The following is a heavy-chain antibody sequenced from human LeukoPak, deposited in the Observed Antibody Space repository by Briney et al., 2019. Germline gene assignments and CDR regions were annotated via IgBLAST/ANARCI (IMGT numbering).Heavy chain of an antibody. Sequence: GGSLRLSCAASGFTFSSYEMNWVRQAPGKGLEWVSYISSSGSTIYYADSVKGRFTISRDNAKNSLYLQMNSLRAEDTAVYYCARVATMVRELDYYYYYYYMDVWGKGTMVTISS. J-gene: IGHJ6*03. D-gene: IGHD3-10*01. CDR2: ISSSGSTI. CDR1: GFTFSSYE. CDR3: ARVATMVRELDYYYYYYYMDV. V-gene: IGHV3-48*03.